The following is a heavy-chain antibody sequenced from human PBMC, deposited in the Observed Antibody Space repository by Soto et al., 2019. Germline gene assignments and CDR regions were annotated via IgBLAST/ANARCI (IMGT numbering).Heavy chain of an antibody. CDR2: INSDGSST. J-gene: IGHJ5*02. V-gene: IGHV3-74*01. D-gene: IGHD3-3*01. Sequence: PGGSLRLSCAASGFTFSSYWMHWVRQAPGKGLVWVSRINSDGSSTSYADSVKGRFTISRDNAKNTLYLQMNSLRAEDTAVYYCARGTIFGVVIPIWFDPWGQGTLVTVSS. CDR3: ARGTIFGVVIPIWFDP. CDR1: GFTFSSYW.